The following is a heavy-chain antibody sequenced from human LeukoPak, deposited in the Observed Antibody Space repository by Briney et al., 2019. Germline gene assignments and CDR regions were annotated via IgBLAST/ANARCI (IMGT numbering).Heavy chain of an antibody. D-gene: IGHD1-1*01. CDR1: GYTFTSYG. J-gene: IGHJ5*02. CDR2: ISAYNGNT. V-gene: IGHV1-18*01. Sequence: ASVKVSCKASGYTFTSYGISWVRQAPGQGLEWMGWISAYNGNTNYAQKLQGRVTMTTDTSTSTAYMELRSLRSDDPAVYYCAATVSNWFDPWGQGPLVPVPS. CDR3: AATVSNWFDP.